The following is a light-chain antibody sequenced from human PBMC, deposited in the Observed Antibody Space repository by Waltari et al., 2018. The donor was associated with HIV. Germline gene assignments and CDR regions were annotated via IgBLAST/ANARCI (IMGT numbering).Light chain of an antibody. CDR3: QQYGSSPYT. CDR2: GAS. J-gene: IGKJ2*01. V-gene: IGKV3-20*01. CDR1: QSVSSNY. Sequence: EIVLTQSPDTLSLSPGERVALSCRASQSVSSNYLAWYQQKPGQAPRLLIYGASSRATGIPDSFSGSGSGTDFTLTISRLEPEDFAVYYCQQYGSSPYTFGQGTKLEIK.